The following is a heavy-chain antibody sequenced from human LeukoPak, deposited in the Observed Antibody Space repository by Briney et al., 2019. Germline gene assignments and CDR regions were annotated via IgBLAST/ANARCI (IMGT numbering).Heavy chain of an antibody. CDR3: ARDGANYYGSGTSDY. D-gene: IGHD3-10*01. CDR2: ISSSSSYI. J-gene: IGHJ4*02. CDR1: GFTFSSYS. Sequence: GGSLRLSCAASGFTFSSYSMNWVRQAPGKGLEWVSSISSSSSYIYYADSVKGRFTISRDNAKDSLYLQMNSLRAEDTAVYYCARDGANYYGSGTSDYWGQGTLVTVSS. V-gene: IGHV3-21*01.